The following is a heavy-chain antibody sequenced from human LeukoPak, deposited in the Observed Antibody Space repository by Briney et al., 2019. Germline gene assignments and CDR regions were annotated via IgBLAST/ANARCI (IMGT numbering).Heavy chain of an antibody. CDR2: ISGSGGST. CDR1: GFTFSSYG. V-gene: IGHV3-23*01. CDR3: AKAPPPYYYYYYMDV. J-gene: IGHJ6*03. Sequence: GGTLRLSCAASGFTFSSYGMSWVRQAPGKGLEWVSAISGSGGSTYYADSVKGRFTISRDDSKNTLYLQMNSLRAEDTAVYYCAKAPPPYYYYYYMDVWGKGTTVTISS.